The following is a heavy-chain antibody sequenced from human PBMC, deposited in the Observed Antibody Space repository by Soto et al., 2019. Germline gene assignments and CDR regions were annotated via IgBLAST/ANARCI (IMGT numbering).Heavy chain of an antibody. Sequence: GASVKVSCKASGYTFTSYYMHWVRQAPGQGLEWMGIINPSGGSTSYAQKFQGRVTMTRDTSTSTVYMELSSLRSEDTAVYYCARPLYYDILTGATSFFDYWGQGTLVTVSS. CDR1: GYTFTSYY. J-gene: IGHJ4*02. CDR2: INPSGGST. CDR3: ARPLYYDILTGATSFFDY. D-gene: IGHD3-9*01. V-gene: IGHV1-46*03.